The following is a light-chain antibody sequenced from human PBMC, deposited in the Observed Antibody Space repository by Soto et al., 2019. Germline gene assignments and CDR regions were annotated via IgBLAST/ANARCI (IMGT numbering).Light chain of an antibody. J-gene: IGKJ2*01. CDR1: QSVTSSY. V-gene: IGKV3-20*01. CDR3: YQYDSSPYT. CDR2: GAS. Sequence: EIVLTQSPATLSLSPGETATLSCRASQSVTSSYLAWYLQKPGQTPRLLIYGASSRATGIPDRFSGSGSGTDFTLTISRLEPEYFAVFYCYQYDSSPYTFGQGTKLEIK.